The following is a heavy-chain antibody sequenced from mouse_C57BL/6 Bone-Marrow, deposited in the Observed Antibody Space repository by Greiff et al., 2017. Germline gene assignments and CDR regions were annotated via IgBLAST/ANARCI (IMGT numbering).Heavy chain of an antibody. CDR2: IEPENGDT. J-gene: IGHJ1*03. D-gene: IGHD2-5*01. Sequence: VQLQQSGAELVRPGASVKLSCTASGFNIKDDYMHWVKQRPEQGLEWIGWIEPENGDTEYASKFQGKATITADTSSNTAYLQLSSLTSEDTAVYYCTTSNYGYFDVWGTGTTVTVSS. V-gene: IGHV14-4*01. CDR1: GFNIKDDY. CDR3: TTSNYGYFDV.